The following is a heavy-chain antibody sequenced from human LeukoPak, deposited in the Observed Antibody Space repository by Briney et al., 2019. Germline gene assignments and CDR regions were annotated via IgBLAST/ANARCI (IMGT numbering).Heavy chain of an antibody. CDR1: GFTFPTYG. CDR3: ARDIAAAGTSGFDY. CDR2: IGAGGRNT. V-gene: IGHV3-23*01. D-gene: IGHD6-13*01. Sequence: GGSLRLSCGASGFTFPTYGMTWVRQAPGKGLEWVSAIGAGGRNTYYADSVKGRFTISRDNSKNTLYLQMNSLRAEDTAVYYCARDIAAAGTSGFDYWGQGTLVTVSS. J-gene: IGHJ4*02.